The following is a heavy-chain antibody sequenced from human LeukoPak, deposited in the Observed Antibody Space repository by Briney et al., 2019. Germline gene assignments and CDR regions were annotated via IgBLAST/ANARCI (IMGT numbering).Heavy chain of an antibody. V-gene: IGHV3-30*04. J-gene: IGHJ5*02. CDR2: ISNDGSNQ. D-gene: IGHD6-19*01. CDR3: ARERGSSGRAGWFDP. Sequence: PGGSLRLSCAASGFTVTSNPMHWVRQTPGKGLEWVALISNDGSNQQHSDSVSGRFTISRDTSKNTVYLQMNSLRGDDTAVYYCARERGSSGRAGWFDPWGQGTLVTVSS. CDR1: GFTVTSNP.